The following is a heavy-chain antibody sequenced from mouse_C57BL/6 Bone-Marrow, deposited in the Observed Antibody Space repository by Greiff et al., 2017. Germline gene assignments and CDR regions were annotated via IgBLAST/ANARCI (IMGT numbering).Heavy chain of an antibody. Sequence: VQLQQSGPGLVQPSQSLSITCTVSGFSLTSSGVHWVRQSPGKGLEWLGVIWSGGSTDYTAAFMSRLSITKDNSKSQVFFKMNSLQADDTAIYYCASPTVVAHYYAMDYWGQGTSVTVAS. J-gene: IGHJ4*01. V-gene: IGHV2-5*01. D-gene: IGHD1-1*01. CDR3: ASPTVVAHYYAMDY. CDR1: GFSLTSSG. CDR2: IWSGGST.